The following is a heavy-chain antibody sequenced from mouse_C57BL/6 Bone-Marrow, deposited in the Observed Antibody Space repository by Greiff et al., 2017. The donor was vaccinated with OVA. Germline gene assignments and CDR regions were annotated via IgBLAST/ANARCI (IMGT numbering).Heavy chain of an antibody. CDR2: INPSSGYT. CDR1: GYTFTSYW. CDR3: ARWYYAMDY. J-gene: IGHJ4*01. Sequence: VQLKESGAELAKPGASVKLSCKASGYTFTSYWMHWVKQRPGQGLEWIGYINPSSGYTKYNQKFKDKATLTADNSSSTAYMQLSSLTYEDSAVYYCARWYYAMDYWGQGTSVTVSS. V-gene: IGHV1-7*01.